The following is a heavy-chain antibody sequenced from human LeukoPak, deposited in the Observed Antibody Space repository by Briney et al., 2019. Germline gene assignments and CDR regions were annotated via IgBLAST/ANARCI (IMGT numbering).Heavy chain of an antibody. V-gene: IGHV3-9*01. J-gene: IGHJ5*02. CDR2: ISWNSGSI. CDR1: GFTFDDYA. D-gene: IGHD1-1*01. CDR3: ARDNQLERLPHGNWFDP. Sequence: PGGSLRLSCAASGFTFDDYAMHWVRQAPGKGLEWVSGISWNSGSIGYADSVKGRFTISRDNAKNSLYLQMNSLRAEDTAVYYCARDNQLERLPHGNWFDPWGQGTLVTVSS.